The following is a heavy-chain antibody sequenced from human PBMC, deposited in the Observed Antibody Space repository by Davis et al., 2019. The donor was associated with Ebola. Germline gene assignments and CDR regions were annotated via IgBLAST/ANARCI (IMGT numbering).Heavy chain of an antibody. CDR2: IYPGDSDT. CDR3: ARHGYSYGMLIVAGMDV. Sequence: GESLKISCKGSGYSFTSYWIGWVRQMPGKGLEWMGIIYPGDSDTRYSPSFQGQVTISADKSISTAYLQWSSLKASDTAMYYCARHGYSYGMLIVAGMDVWGQGTTVTVSS. D-gene: IGHD5-18*01. V-gene: IGHV5-51*01. CDR1: GYSFTSYW. J-gene: IGHJ6*02.